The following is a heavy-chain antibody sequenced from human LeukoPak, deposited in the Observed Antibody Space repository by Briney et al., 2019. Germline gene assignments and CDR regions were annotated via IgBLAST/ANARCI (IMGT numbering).Heavy chain of an antibody. J-gene: IGHJ4*02. CDR2: IYYSGST. CDR1: GGSISSGEYY. Sequence: SETLSLTCTVSGGSISSGEYYWSWIRQPPGKGLEWIGYIYYSGSTYYNPSLKSRVTISVDTSKNQFSLKLSSVTAADTAVYYCAREVSRWPYYFDYWGQGTLVTVSS. V-gene: IGHV4-30-4*01. CDR3: AREVSRWPYYFDY. D-gene: IGHD4-23*01.